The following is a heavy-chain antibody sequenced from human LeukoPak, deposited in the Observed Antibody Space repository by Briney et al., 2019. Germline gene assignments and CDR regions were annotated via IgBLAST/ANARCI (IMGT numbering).Heavy chain of an antibody. Sequence: PSETLSLTCAVYGGSFSGYYWSWIRQPPGKGLEWIGEINHSGSTNYNPSLKSRVTISVDTSKNQFSLKLSSVTAADTAVYYCAGGTVGATLPTYYYYYMDVWGKGTTVTVSS. V-gene: IGHV4-34*01. CDR1: GGSFSGYY. J-gene: IGHJ6*03. D-gene: IGHD1-26*01. CDR2: INHSGST. CDR3: AGGTVGATLPTYYYYYMDV.